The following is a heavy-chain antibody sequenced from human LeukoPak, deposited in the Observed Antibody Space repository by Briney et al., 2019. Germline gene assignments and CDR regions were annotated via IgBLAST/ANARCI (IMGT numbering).Heavy chain of an antibody. Sequence: ALVKVSCKASGYTFTSYGISWVRQAPGQGLEWMGWISAYNGNTNYAQKLQGRVTMTRNTSISTAYMELSSLRSEDTAVYYCVRGPGSNFDWGQGTLVTVSS. CDR1: GYTFTSYG. CDR3: VRGPGSNFD. V-gene: IGHV1-18*01. J-gene: IGHJ4*02. CDR2: ISAYNGNT. D-gene: IGHD3-10*01.